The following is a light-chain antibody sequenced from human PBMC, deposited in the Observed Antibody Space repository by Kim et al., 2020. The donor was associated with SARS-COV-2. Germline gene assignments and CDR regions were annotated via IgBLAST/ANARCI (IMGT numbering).Light chain of an antibody. CDR3: QQFYSYPIT. CDR1: QGISSA. CDR2: DAS. J-gene: IGKJ5*01. V-gene: IGKV1-13*02. Sequence: ALVGYIVTITCRASQGISSALAWYQQTSGKAPKLLIYDASNLESGVPSRFSGSGSGTDFTLTISSVQPEDFATYYCQQFYSYPITFGQGTRLEIK.